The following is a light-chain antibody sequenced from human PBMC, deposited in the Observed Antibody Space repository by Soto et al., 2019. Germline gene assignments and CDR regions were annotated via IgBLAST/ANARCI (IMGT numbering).Light chain of an antibody. CDR2: GAS. CDR3: QQYNNWPPLT. V-gene: IGKV3-15*01. CDR1: QSVSSN. Sequence: EIVMTQSPATLSVSPGERATLSCRASQSVSSNLAWYQQKPGQAPRLLIYGASTSATGIPARFSGSGSGSEFTLTISSLQSEDFAXYYCQQYNNWPPLTFGGGTKVEIK. J-gene: IGKJ4*01.